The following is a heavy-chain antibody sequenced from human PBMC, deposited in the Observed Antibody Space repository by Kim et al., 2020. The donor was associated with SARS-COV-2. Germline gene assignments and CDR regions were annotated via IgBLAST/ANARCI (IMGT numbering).Heavy chain of an antibody. CDR1: GFTFDDYA. J-gene: IGHJ3*02. CDR2: ISWNSGSI. V-gene: IGHV3-9*01. Sequence: SLRLSCAASGFTFDDYAMHWVRQAPGKGLEWVSGISWNSGSIGYADSVKGRFTISRDNAKNSLYLQMNSLRAEDTALYYCAKDSPVAYCGGDCYSGAFDIWGQGTMVTVSS. D-gene: IGHD2-21*02. CDR3: AKDSPVAYCGGDCYSGAFDI.